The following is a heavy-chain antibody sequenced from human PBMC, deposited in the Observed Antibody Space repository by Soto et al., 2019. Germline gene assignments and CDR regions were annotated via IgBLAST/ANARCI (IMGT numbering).Heavy chain of an antibody. J-gene: IGHJ4*02. D-gene: IGHD3-10*01. Sequence: SETLSLTCAVYGGSFSGYYWSWIRQPPGKGLEWIGEINHSGSTNYNPSLKSRVTISVDTSKDQFSLKLSSVTAADTAVYYCASRLRGRLFDYWGQGTLVTVSS. V-gene: IGHV4-34*01. CDR3: ASRLRGRLFDY. CDR2: INHSGST. CDR1: GGSFSGYY.